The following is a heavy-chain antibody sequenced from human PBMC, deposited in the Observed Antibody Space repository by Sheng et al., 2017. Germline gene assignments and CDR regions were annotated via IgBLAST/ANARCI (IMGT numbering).Heavy chain of an antibody. CDR3: AREGQIGELFDY. CDR2: IWYDGSNK. CDR1: GFTFSSYG. V-gene: IGHV3-33*01. D-gene: IGHD1-26*01. J-gene: IGHJ4*02. Sequence: LVESGGGVVQPGRSLRLSCAASGFTFSSYGMHWVRQAPGKGLEWVAVIWYDGSNKYYADSVKGRFTISRDNSKNTLYLQMNSLRAEDTAVYYCAREGQIGELFDYWGQGTLVTVSS.